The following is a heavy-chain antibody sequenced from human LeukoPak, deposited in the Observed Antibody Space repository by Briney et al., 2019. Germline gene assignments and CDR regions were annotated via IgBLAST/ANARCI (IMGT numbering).Heavy chain of an antibody. Sequence: GGSLRLSCAASGFTFSSYAMNWVRQALGKGLEWVSVISDSGGSKYYADSVQGRFTTSRDNSKNTLYLQMNSLRLEDTAIYYCTRDPSYWGQGTLVTVSS. J-gene: IGHJ4*02. CDR1: GFTFSSYA. CDR2: ISDSGGSK. V-gene: IGHV3-23*01. CDR3: TRDPSY.